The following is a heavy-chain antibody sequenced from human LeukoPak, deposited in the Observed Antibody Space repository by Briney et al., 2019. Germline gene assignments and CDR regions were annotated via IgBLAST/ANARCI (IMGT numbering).Heavy chain of an antibody. CDR2: MYYSENP. Sequence: SETLSLTCSVSVGSIRSYYWGWIRQPPGKGLEWIGYMYYSENPNYNPSLKSRVTISVDTSKNQFSLKLGSLTAADTAVYYCARCPRDPSSNWYADHWGQGTLVTVSS. V-gene: IGHV4-59*01. CDR1: VGSIRSYY. CDR3: ARCPRDPSSNWYADH. J-gene: IGHJ4*02. D-gene: IGHD6-13*01.